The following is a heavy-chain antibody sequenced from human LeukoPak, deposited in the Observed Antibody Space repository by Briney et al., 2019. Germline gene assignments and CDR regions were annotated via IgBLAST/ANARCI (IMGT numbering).Heavy chain of an antibody. CDR1: GYSFTNYW. Sequence: GESLKISCKGSGYSFTNYWIGWLRQMPGKGLEWMGIIYPGASDTRYSPSFQGQVTISADKSISTAYLQWNSLKASDTAMYYCARHRTVFRGVNWFDPWGQGTLVTVFS. CDR2: IYPGASDT. D-gene: IGHD3-10*01. J-gene: IGHJ5*02. V-gene: IGHV5-51*01. CDR3: ARHRTVFRGVNWFDP.